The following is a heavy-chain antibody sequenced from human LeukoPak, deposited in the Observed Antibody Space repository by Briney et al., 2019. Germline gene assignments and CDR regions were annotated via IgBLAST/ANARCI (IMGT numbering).Heavy chain of an antibody. V-gene: IGHV3-53*01. J-gene: IGHJ3*02. D-gene: IGHD1-26*01. CDR2: IYSGGST. Sequence: GGSLRLSCAASGFTVSSNYMSWVRQAPGKGLEWVSIIYSGGSTFYADSVKGRFTISRDNSKNTLYLQMNSLRAEDTAVYYCARGGSYLSAFDIWGQGIMVTVSS. CDR3: ARGGSYLSAFDI. CDR1: GFTVSSNY.